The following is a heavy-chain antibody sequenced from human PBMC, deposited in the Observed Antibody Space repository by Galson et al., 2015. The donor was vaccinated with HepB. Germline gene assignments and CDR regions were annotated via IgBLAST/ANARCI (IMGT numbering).Heavy chain of an antibody. J-gene: IGHJ6*03. CDR2: INHSGST. V-gene: IGHV4-34*01. CDR1: GGSFSGYY. Sequence: TLSLTCAVYGGSFSGYYWSWIRQPPGKGLEWIGEINHSGSTNYNPSLKSRVTISVDTSKNQFSLKLSSVTAADTAVYYCARGSYDYVWGSYRHANYYYYMDVWGKGTTVTVSS. CDR3: ARGSYDYVWGSYRHANYYYYMDV. D-gene: IGHD3-16*02.